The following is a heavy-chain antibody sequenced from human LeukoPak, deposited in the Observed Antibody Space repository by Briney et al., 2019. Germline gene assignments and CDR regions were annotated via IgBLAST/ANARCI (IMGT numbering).Heavy chain of an antibody. J-gene: IGHJ4*02. CDR2: IDTSGST. Sequence: SETLSLTCTVSVGSISSYYWSWIRQSPGKGLEWIGYIDTSGSTNYIPSLKSRVTISVDTSKNQFSLKLSSVTAADTAVYYCARVDPSWTSAFDYWGQGTLVTVSS. CDR3: ARVDPSWTSAFDY. V-gene: IGHV4-4*09. D-gene: IGHD3/OR15-3a*01. CDR1: VGSISSYY.